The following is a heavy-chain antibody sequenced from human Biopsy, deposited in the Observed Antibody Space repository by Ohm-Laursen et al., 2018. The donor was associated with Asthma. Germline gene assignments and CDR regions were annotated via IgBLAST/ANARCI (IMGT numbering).Heavy chain of an antibody. J-gene: IGHJ6*02. CDR3: VRGSSSWHHGPFHYYYGLDV. V-gene: IGHV4-39*01. Sequence: SDTLSLTCSLSSGSGGYMRSGNYYWGWIRQPPGKGLEWIGSIYYSGTTYYKPSLESQVTVSADTSKNQFSLKLTSVTAADTAVYYCVRGSSSWHHGPFHYYYGLDVWGQGTTATVSS. D-gene: IGHD6-13*01. CDR1: SGSGGYMRSGNYY. CDR2: IYYSGTT.